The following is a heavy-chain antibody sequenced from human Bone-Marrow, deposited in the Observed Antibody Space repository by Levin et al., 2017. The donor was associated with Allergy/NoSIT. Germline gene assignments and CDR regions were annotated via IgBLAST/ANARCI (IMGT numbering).Heavy chain of an antibody. D-gene: IGHD5-18*01. Sequence: GGSLRLSCAASTVTFSSCWMSWVRQAPGKGLEWVAMIKQDESEKYYVDSVKGRFTLSRDNAKKSLYLQMNSLRAEDTAVYYWASLDTATAYCKYGMAVWGQGTTVTVSS. CDR2: IKQDESEK. J-gene: IGHJ6*02. CDR1: TVTFSSCW. V-gene: IGHV3-7*01. CDR3: ASLDTATAYCKYGMAV.